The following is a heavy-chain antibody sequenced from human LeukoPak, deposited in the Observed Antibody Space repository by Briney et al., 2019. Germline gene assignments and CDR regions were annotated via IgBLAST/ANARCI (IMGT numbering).Heavy chain of an antibody. D-gene: IGHD6-19*01. CDR2: IYTSGST. CDR3: ARASYSSGWYRKIDAFDI. Sequence: SETLSLTCTVSGGSISSGSYYWSWIRQPAGKGLEWIGRIYTSGSTNYNPSLKSRVTISVDTSKNQFPLKLSSVTAADTAVYYCARASYSSGWYRKIDAFDIWGQGTMVTVSS. V-gene: IGHV4-61*02. CDR1: GGSISSGSYY. J-gene: IGHJ3*02.